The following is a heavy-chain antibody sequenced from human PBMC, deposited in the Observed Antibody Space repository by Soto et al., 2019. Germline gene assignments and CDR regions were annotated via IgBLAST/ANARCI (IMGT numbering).Heavy chain of an antibody. CDR1: GFTFSSYG. Sequence: GGSLRLSCAASGFTFSSYGMHWVRQAPGKGLEWVAVIWYDGSNKYYADSVKGRFTISRDNSKNTLYLQMNSLRAEDTAVYYCARDPRITIFGVVIRLPYYYYMDVWGKGTTVTVSS. CDR3: ARDPRITIFGVVIRLPYYYYMDV. D-gene: IGHD3-3*01. V-gene: IGHV3-33*01. J-gene: IGHJ6*03. CDR2: IWYDGSNK.